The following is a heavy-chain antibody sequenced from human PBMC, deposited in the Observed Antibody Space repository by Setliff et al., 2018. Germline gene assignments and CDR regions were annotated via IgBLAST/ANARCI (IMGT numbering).Heavy chain of an antibody. CDR2: INPNSGGT. Sequence: ASVKVSCKASGYTFTGYYMHWVRQAPGQGLEWMGWINPNSGGTNYAQKFQGRVTMTRDTSISTAYMELSRLRSDDTAVYYCARDRDVSTIFGVVIPAASGLGYWGQGTLVTVSS. J-gene: IGHJ4*02. D-gene: IGHD3-3*01. V-gene: IGHV1-2*02. CDR3: ARDRDVSTIFGVVIPAASGLGY. CDR1: GYTFTGYY.